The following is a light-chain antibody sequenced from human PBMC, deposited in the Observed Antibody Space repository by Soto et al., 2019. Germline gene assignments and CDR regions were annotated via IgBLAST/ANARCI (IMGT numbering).Light chain of an antibody. CDR3: TSFAGSNNLVI. J-gene: IGLJ2*01. CDR1: SSDVGGHNY. CDR2: EVI. V-gene: IGLV2-8*01. Sequence: QSALTQPPSASGSPGESVTISCTGTSSDVGGHNYVSWYQQHPGKAPKLMIFEVIKRPSGVPDRFSGSKSGNTASLTVSGLQAEDEADYYCTSFAGSNNLVIFGGGTKLTVL.